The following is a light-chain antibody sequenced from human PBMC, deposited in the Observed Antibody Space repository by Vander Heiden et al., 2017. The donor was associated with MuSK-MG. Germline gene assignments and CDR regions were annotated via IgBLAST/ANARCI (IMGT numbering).Light chain of an antibody. V-gene: IGKV3-15*01. CDR3: QQYNNWPYT. CDR1: LSLARN. J-gene: IGKJ2*01. CDR2: NSS. Sequence: EIVMTQSPASLSVSPGERATLSCRASLSLARNLAWYQQRPGQPPRLLIYNSSTSATGIPARFSGSGSGTEFTLTISSLQSEDSAVYYCQQYNNWPYTFGQGTKLEIK.